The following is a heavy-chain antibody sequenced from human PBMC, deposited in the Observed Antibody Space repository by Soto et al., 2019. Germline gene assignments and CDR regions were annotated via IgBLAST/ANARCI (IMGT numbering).Heavy chain of an antibody. CDR3: ARDGTLYDSSAYYYLY. CDR2: ITPMFGTP. J-gene: IGHJ4*02. CDR1: GGTFSRYT. D-gene: IGHD3-22*01. V-gene: IGHV1-69*01. Sequence: QVQLVQSGAEVKKPGSSVKVSWKASGGTFSRYTITWVRQAPGQGLEWMGGITPMFGTPNYAQKFQGRVTITADESTSTAYMELSSLRSEDTAMYYCARDGTLYDSSAYYYLYWGQGTLVTVSS.